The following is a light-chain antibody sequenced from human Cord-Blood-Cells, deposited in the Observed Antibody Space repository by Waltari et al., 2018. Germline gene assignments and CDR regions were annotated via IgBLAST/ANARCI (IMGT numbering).Light chain of an antibody. Sequence: QSALTQPASVSGSPGQSITISCTGTSSDVGSYNLVPWYQQRPGKAPKRMIYEGSNRPSGVSNRFSGSKSGNTASLTISGLQAEDEADYYCCSYAGSSTWVFGGGTKLTVL. V-gene: IGLV2-23*01. CDR2: EGS. J-gene: IGLJ3*02. CDR1: SSDVGSYNL. CDR3: CSYAGSSTWV.